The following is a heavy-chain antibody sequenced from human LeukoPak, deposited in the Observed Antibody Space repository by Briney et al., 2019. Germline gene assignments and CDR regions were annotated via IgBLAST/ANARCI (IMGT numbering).Heavy chain of an antibody. CDR3: ARGEGLRYFDWLHAFDI. D-gene: IGHD3-9*01. Sequence: GGSLRLSCAASGFTFSSYSMNWVRQAPGKGLEWVSSISSSSSYIYYADSVKGRFTISRDNAKNSLYLQMNSLRAEDTAVYYCARGEGLRYFDWLHAFDIWGQGTVVTVSS. CDR2: ISSSSSYI. CDR1: GFTFSSYS. V-gene: IGHV3-21*01. J-gene: IGHJ3*02.